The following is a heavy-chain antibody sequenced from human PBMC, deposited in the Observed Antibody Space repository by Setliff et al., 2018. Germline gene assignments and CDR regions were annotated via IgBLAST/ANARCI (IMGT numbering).Heavy chain of an antibody. J-gene: IGHJ3*02. CDR2: INAGNGNT. V-gene: IGHV1-3*01. CDR3: ASFGVGLAFDI. CDR1: GYTFSSYS. Sequence: GASVKVSCKASGYTFSSYSMHWVRQAPGQRLEWMGWINAGNGNTKYSQKFQGRVTITRDTSASTAYMELSSLRSEDTAVYYCASFGVGLAFDIWGQGTMVTVSS. D-gene: IGHD3-3*01.